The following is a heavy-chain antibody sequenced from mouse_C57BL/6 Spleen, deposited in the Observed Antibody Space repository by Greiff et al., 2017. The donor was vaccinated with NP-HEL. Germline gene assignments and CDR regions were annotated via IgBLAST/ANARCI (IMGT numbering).Heavy chain of an antibody. Sequence: EVKLQESGPGLVKPSQSLSLTCSVTGYSITSGYYWNWIRQFPGNKLEWMGYISYDGSNNYNPSLKNRISITRDTSKNQFFLKLNSVTTEDTATYYCARRDYDVWGTGTTVTVSS. CDR2: ISYDGSN. J-gene: IGHJ1*03. D-gene: IGHD2-4*01. V-gene: IGHV3-6*01. CDR3: ARRDYDV. CDR1: GYSITSGYY.